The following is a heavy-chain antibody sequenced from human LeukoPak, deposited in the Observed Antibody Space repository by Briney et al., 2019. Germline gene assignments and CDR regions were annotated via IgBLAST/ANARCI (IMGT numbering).Heavy chain of an antibody. J-gene: IGHJ4*02. Sequence: GGSLRLFCAASGFTFSSYEMNWVRQAPGKGLEWVSYISSSGSTIYYADSMKGRFTISRDNAKNSLYLQMNSLRAEDTAVYYCASWEMATTTGFDYWGQGTLVTVSS. D-gene: IGHD5-24*01. CDR3: ASWEMATTTGFDY. CDR1: GFTFSSYE. V-gene: IGHV3-48*03. CDR2: ISSSGSTI.